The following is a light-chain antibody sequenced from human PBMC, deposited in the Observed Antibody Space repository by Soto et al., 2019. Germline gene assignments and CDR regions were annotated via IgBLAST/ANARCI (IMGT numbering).Light chain of an antibody. Sequence: QSALAQPAFVSGSPGQSITISCTGTSSDVGAYNSVSWYQQHPHKAPQVIIYKGSQRPSGVSNRFSGSTSGNAASLTISGLQADDGADYFCCSSAPESTYVFGTGTKLTVL. CDR3: CSSAPESTYV. CDR2: KGS. CDR1: SSDVGAYNS. V-gene: IGLV2-23*01. J-gene: IGLJ1*01.